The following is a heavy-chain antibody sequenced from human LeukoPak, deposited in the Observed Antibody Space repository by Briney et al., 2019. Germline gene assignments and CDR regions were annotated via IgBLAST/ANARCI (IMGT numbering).Heavy chain of an antibody. J-gene: IGHJ4*02. CDR2: ISGSGGST. V-gene: IGHV3-23*01. CDR3: ARKEGYSTSSSDY. D-gene: IGHD6-6*01. Sequence: GGSLRLSCAASGFTFSSYAMSWVRQAPGKGLEWVSAISGSGGSTYYADSVKGRFTISRDNSKNTMYMQMNSLRGEDTAIYYCARKEGYSTSSSDYWGQGTLVTVSS. CDR1: GFTFSSYA.